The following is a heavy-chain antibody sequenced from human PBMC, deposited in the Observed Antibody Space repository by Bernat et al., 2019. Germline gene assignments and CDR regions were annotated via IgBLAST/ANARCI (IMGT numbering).Heavy chain of an antibody. V-gene: IGHV3-48*03. J-gene: IGHJ5*02. D-gene: IGHD3-10*01. CDR1: GFTFSSYE. CDR3: ARDRPPKYYYGSGSYGEPGGFDP. Sequence: EVQLVESGGGLVQPGGSLRLSCAASGFTFSSYEMNWVRQAPGKGLEWVSYISSSGSTIYYADSVKGRFTISRDNAKNSLYLQMNSLRAEDTAVYYCARDRPPKYYYGSGSYGEPGGFDPWGQGTLVTVSS. CDR2: ISSSGSTI.